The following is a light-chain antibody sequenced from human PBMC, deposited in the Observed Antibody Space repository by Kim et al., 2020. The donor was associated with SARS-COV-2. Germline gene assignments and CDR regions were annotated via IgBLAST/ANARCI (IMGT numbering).Light chain of an antibody. Sequence: SYELTQPPSVSVSPGQTASITCSGDKLGDNYACWYQQRPGQSPVVVIYQDNKRPSGIPERFSGSNSGNTATLTISGTQAMDEADYYCQAWDSGTVVFGGGTQLTFL. CDR2: QDN. CDR3: QAWDSGTVV. CDR1: KLGDNY. J-gene: IGLJ3*02. V-gene: IGLV3-1*01.